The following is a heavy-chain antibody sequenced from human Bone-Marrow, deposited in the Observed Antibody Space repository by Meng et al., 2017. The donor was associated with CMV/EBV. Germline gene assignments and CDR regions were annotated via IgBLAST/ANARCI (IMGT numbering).Heavy chain of an antibody. CDR3: ARDSELEWLYYGMDV. CDR1: GFTFTSYA. V-gene: IGHV3-30*04. D-gene: IGHD3-3*01. J-gene: IGHJ6*02. Sequence: GESLKISCAASGFTFTSYAIHWVRQAPGKGLEWVAVISYDGSNKYYADSVKGRFTISRDNAKNSLYLQMNSLRAEDTAVYYCARDSELEWLYYGMDVWGQGTTVTISS. CDR2: ISYDGSNK.